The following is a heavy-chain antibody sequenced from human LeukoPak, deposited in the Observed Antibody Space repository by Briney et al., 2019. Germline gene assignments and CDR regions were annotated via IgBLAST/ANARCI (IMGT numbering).Heavy chain of an antibody. CDR1: GFTFSSYG. J-gene: IGHJ1*01. D-gene: IGHD6-13*01. Sequence: GGSLRLSCAASGFTFSSYGMHWVRQAPGKGLEWVAVISYDGSNKYYADSVKGRFTISRDNSKNTLYLQMNSLRAEDTAVYYCARGGYSSSWYQYFQHWGQGTLATVSS. CDR3: ARGGYSSSWYQYFQH. V-gene: IGHV3-30*03. CDR2: ISYDGSNK.